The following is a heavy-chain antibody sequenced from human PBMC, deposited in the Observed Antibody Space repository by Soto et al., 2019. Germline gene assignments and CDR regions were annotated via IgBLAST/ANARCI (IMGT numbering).Heavy chain of an antibody. CDR3: ARVPLHVDTAMVVRPYYFDY. Sequence: GGSLRLSCAASGFTFSSYAMSWVRQAPGKGLEWVSAISGSGGSTYYADSVKGRFTISRDNSKNTLYLQMNSLRAEDTAVYYCARVPLHVDTAMVVRPYYFDYWGQGTLVTVSS. D-gene: IGHD5-18*01. CDR2: ISGSGGST. V-gene: IGHV3-23*01. J-gene: IGHJ4*02. CDR1: GFTFSSYA.